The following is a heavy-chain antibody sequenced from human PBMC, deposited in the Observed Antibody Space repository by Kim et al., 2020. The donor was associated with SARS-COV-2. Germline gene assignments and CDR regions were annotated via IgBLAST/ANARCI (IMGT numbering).Heavy chain of an antibody. CDR3: ARRYSSSWYQPDGYYYGMDV. CDR2: ISSSGSTI. J-gene: IGHJ6*02. CDR1: GFTFSSYE. D-gene: IGHD6-13*01. V-gene: IGHV3-48*03. Sequence: GGSLRLSCAASGFTFSSYEMNWVRQAPGKGLEWVSYISSSGSTIYYADSVKGRFTISRDNAKNSLYLQMNSLRAEDTAVYYCARRYSSSWYQPDGYYYGMDVWGQGTTVTVSS.